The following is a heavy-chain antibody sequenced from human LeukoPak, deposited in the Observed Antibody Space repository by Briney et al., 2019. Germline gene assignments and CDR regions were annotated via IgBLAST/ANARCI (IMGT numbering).Heavy chain of an antibody. D-gene: IGHD2-21*01. CDR2: IYSSGRT. CDR1: GASMSNSF. CDR3: ARAPAGCGGACSFDY. V-gene: IGHV4-4*07. Sequence: SETLSLTCTVSGASMSNSFWSWIRQPAGKGLEWIGRIYSSGRTNYNPSLKSRVTLSIDTSNNQFSLKLTSVTAADTALYYCARAPAGCGGACSFDYWGQGTLVTVSS. J-gene: IGHJ4*02.